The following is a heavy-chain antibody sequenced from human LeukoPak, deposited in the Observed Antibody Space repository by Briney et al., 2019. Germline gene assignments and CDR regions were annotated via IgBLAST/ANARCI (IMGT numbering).Heavy chain of an antibody. CDR1: GYTFTSYY. CDR3: ARVCSSTSCYAGFDY. V-gene: IGHV1-2*02. Sequence: GASVKVSCKASGYTFTSYYMHWVRQAPGQGLEWMGWINPNSGGTNYAQKFQGRVTMTRDTSISTAYMELSRLRSDDTAVYYCARVCSSTSCYAGFDYWGQGTLVTVSS. CDR2: INPNSGGT. D-gene: IGHD2-2*01. J-gene: IGHJ4*02.